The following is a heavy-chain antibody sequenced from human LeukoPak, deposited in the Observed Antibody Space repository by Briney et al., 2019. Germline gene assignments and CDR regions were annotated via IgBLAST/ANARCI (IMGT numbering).Heavy chain of an antibody. J-gene: IGHJ6*03. D-gene: IGHD6-13*01. CDR1: GGSISSGGYY. V-gene: IGHV4-30-2*01. Sequence: NPSETLSLTCTVSGGSISSGGYYWSWIRQPPGKGLEWIGYIYHSGSTYYNPSLKSRVTISVDRSKNQFSLKLSSVTAADTAVYYCARGRFDSSWYETGYYYYMDVWGKGTTVTVSS. CDR3: ARGRFDSSWYETGYYYYMDV. CDR2: IYHSGST.